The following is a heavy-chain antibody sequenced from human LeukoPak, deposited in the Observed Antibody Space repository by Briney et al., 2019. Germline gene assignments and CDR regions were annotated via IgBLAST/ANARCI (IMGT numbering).Heavy chain of an antibody. J-gene: IGHJ5*02. V-gene: IGHV4-39*01. CDR1: GGSIRSSNYY. CDR3: ARQLGYCSSSTCSDRRFDP. CDR2: IYYSGST. Sequence: PSETLSLTCSVSGGSIRSSNYYWGWVRQPPGKGLEWIGSIYYSGSTYYNSSLKSRVTLSVDTSKNQFSLKLSSVTAADTAVYYCARQLGYCSSSTCSDRRFDPWGQGTVVTVSS. D-gene: IGHD2-2*01.